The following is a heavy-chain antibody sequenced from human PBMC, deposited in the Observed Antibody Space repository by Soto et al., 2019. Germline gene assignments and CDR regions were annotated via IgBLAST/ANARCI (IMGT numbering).Heavy chain of an antibody. J-gene: IGHJ4*02. Sequence: EVQLLESGGGLVQPGGSLRLSCAASGFTFSSYAMSWVRQAPGKGLEWVSAIRGSGGSTYYADSVKGRFTISRDNSKNSLYLQRNSLRAEDTAVYYCAKDAEYSSSSFVSYWGQGTLVTVSS. CDR1: GFTFSSYA. CDR3: AKDAEYSSSSFVSY. D-gene: IGHD6-6*01. V-gene: IGHV3-23*01. CDR2: IRGSGGST.